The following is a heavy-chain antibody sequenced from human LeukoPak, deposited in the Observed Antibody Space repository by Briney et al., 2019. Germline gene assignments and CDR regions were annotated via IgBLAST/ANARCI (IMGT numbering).Heavy chain of an antibody. CDR1: GGSISSGGYY. Sequence: SQTLSLTCTVSGGSISSGGYYWSWIRQHPGKGLEWIGYIYYSGSTYYNPSLKSRVTISVDTSKNQFSLKLSSVTAADTAVYYCARDIAHSSGWGYFDYWGQGTLVTVSS. V-gene: IGHV4-31*03. CDR2: IYYSGST. J-gene: IGHJ4*02. D-gene: IGHD6-19*01. CDR3: ARDIAHSSGWGYFDY.